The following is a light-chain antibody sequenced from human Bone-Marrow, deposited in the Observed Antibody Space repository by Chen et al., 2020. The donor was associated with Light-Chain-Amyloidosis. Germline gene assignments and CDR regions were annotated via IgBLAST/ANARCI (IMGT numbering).Light chain of an antibody. J-gene: IGLJ2*01. CDR2: NDT. Sequence: SYELTQPPSVSVSPGQTARITCSGDDLPTKYAYWYQQKPGQAPVLVIHNDTERPSGSSERFSGSSSGTTATLTISGVQAEDEADYHCQSADSSGTYEVIFGGGTKLTVL. V-gene: IGLV3-25*03. CDR3: QSADSSGTYEVI. CDR1: DLPTKY.